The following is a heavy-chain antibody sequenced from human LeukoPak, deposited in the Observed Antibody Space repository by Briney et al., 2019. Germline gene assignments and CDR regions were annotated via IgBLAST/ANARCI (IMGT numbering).Heavy chain of an antibody. CDR2: ISGSGGST. V-gene: IGHV3-23*01. J-gene: IGHJ3*02. CDR3: AKTRRDYYDSSGYYYDPLDAFDI. D-gene: IGHD3-22*01. Sequence: GGSLRLSCAASGFTFSIYAMSWVRQAPGKGLEWVSAISGSGGSTYYADSVKGRFTISRDNSKNTLYLQMNSLRAEDTAVYYCAKTRRDYYDSSGYYYDPLDAFDIWGQGTMVTVSS. CDR1: GFTFSIYA.